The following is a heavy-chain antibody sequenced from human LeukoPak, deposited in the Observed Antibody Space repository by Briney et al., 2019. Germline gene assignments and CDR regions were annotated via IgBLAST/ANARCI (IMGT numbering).Heavy chain of an antibody. V-gene: IGHV4-34*01. CDR1: GGSFSGYY. Sequence: SETLSLTCAVYGGSFSGYYWSWIRQPPGKGLEWIGETYHSGSTNYNPSLKSRVTISVDKSKNQFSLKLSSVTAADTAVYYCAVRAAAGDFDYWGQGTLVTVSS. J-gene: IGHJ4*02. CDR3: AVRAAAGDFDY. CDR2: TYHSGST. D-gene: IGHD6-13*01.